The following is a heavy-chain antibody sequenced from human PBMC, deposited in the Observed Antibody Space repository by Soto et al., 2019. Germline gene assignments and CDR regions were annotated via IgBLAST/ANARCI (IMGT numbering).Heavy chain of an antibody. Sequence: QVQLVQSGAEVKKPGSSVKLSCKASGDSFNTFAVTWVRQAPGQGLEWMGGIIPNFDTPNYAQKFQGRVTIIADNSTSTPYMELNSLRSEDTAVYYCARPYYDSSGYYLWYFDYWGQGTLVTVSS. CDR3: ARPYYDSSGYYLWYFDY. J-gene: IGHJ4*02. V-gene: IGHV1-69*06. CDR2: IIPNFDTP. D-gene: IGHD3-22*01. CDR1: GDSFNTFA.